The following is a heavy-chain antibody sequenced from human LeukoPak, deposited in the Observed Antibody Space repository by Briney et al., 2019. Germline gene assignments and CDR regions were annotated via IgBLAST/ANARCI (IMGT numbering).Heavy chain of an antibody. CDR2: IIPIFGTA. J-gene: IGHJ5*02. D-gene: IGHD5-12*01. CDR3: ASLRGYSGYARFDP. V-gene: IGHV1-69*05. CDR1: GGTFSSYA. Sequence: ASVKVSCKASGGTFSSYAISWVRQAPGQGLEWVGGIIPIFGTANYAQKFQGRVTITTDEPTSTAYMELSSLRSEDTAVYYCASLRGYSGYARFDPWGQGTLVTVSS.